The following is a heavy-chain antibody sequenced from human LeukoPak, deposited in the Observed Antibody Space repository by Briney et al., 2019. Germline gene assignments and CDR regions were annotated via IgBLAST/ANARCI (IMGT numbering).Heavy chain of an antibody. D-gene: IGHD6-13*01. CDR1: GYTFTSYG. J-gene: IGHJ4*02. CDR2: ISAYNGNT. V-gene: IGHV1-18*01. CDR3: ATHRAYSSSWYYFDY. Sequence: ASVKVSCKASGYTFTSYGISWVRQAPGQGLEWMGWISAYNGNTNYAQKLQGRVTMTTDASTSTAYMELRSLRSDDTAVYYCATHRAYSSSWYYFDYWGQGTLVTVSS.